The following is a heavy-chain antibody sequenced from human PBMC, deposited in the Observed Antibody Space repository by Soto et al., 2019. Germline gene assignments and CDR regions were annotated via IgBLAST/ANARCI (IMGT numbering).Heavy chain of an antibody. CDR1: GFTFSSYS. J-gene: IGHJ6*03. V-gene: IGHV3-48*01. CDR3: ARGAQYYYYRDV. CDR2: ITSGSSPI. Sequence: EVQLVESGGGLVQPGGSLRLSCAASGFTFSSYSMDWVRQAPGKGLEWVSYITSGSSPIYYADSVKGRFTISRDNAKNALYLQMNSLSAEDTAVYYCARGAQYYYYRDVWGKGTTVTVSS.